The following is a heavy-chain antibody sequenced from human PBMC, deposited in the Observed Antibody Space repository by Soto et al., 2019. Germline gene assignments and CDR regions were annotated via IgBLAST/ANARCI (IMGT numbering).Heavy chain of an antibody. CDR2: MNPNSGNT. CDR3: APRMTWSLWCVDL. V-gene: IGHV1-8*01. D-gene: IGHD3-3*01. J-gene: IGHJ2*01. CDR1: RYTFKDYD. Sequence: QVQLLQSGAEVKQPGTSVRVSCRASRYTFKDYDMNWVRRAPGQGLERMGWMNPNSGNTAYARKFHDRITMNGSVSAGTAFMELNSLTPEDTAVYYCAPRMTWSLWCVDLWGSGTQVTVSS.